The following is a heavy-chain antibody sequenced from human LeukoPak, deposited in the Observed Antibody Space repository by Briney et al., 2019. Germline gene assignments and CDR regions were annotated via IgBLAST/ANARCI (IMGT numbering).Heavy chain of an antibody. CDR3: ARESAMGATTGDY. V-gene: IGHV3-48*04. CDR2: ISSSSSTI. J-gene: IGHJ4*02. D-gene: IGHD1-26*01. Sequence: GGSLRLSCAASGFTFSSYSMNWVRQAPGKGLEWVSYISSSSSTIYYADSVKGRFTISRDNAKSTLYLQMNSLRAEDTAVYYCARESAMGATTGDYWGQGTLVTVSS. CDR1: GFTFSSYS.